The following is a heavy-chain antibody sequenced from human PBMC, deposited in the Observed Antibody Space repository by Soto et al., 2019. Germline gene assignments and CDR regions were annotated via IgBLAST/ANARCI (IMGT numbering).Heavy chain of an antibody. CDR1: GYTFSNYG. J-gene: IGHJ5*02. Sequence: ASVKVSCKTSGYTFSNYGITWVRQAPGQPLEWLGWISLYSDGTNYAQKFQGRVSMTTDTSTTTAYMELRSPRSDDTAVYYCARVVPGAEAWFGPWGQGTLITVSS. D-gene: IGHD2-2*01. CDR3: ARVVPGAEAWFGP. CDR2: ISLYSDGT. V-gene: IGHV1-18*01.